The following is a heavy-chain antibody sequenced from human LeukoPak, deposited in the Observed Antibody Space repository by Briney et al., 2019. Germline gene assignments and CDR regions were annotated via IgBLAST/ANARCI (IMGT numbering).Heavy chain of an antibody. Sequence: AGGSLSLSCAASGFIFSTHAMSWVRLAPGRGLEWVSVVSSGGGTTYYADFVKGRFTISRNNSMSTLSLQMRSLGVEDTAMYYCARGYCSGGSWNWGQFDSWGQGTLVTVS. J-gene: IGHJ4*02. CDR1: GFIFSTHA. CDR3: ARGYCSGGSWNWGQFDS. CDR2: VSSGGGTT. D-gene: IGHD2-15*01. V-gene: IGHV3-23*01.